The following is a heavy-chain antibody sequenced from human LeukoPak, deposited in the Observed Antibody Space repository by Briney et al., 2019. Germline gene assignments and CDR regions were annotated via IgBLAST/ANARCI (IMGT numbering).Heavy chain of an antibody. J-gene: IGHJ3*02. V-gene: IGHV1-18*01. D-gene: IGHD3/OR15-3a*01. CDR3: AKERTGYYGDAFDI. CDR2: ISAYNGNT. Sequence: ASVKVSCKASGYTFTSYGISWVRQAPGQGLEWMGWISAYNGNTNYAQKLQGRVTMTTDTSTSTAYMELRSLRSDDTALYYCAKERTGYYGDAFDIWGQGTMVTVSS. CDR1: GYTFTSYG.